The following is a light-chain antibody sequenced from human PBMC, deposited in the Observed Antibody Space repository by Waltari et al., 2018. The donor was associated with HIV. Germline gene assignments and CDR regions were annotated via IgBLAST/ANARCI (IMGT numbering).Light chain of an antibody. CDR2: NTN. CDR3: QSSDSTLSGSV. Sequence: QSVLTQPPSVSGAPGQWVTLSCPGGNSNIGTHEVHWYQQLPGTAPQLLIYNTNNRPSGVPDRFSGSKSGTSASLASTGLQAEDEADYYCQSSDSTLSGSVFGGGTKLTVL. J-gene: IGLJ2*01. CDR1: NSNIGTHE. V-gene: IGLV1-40*01.